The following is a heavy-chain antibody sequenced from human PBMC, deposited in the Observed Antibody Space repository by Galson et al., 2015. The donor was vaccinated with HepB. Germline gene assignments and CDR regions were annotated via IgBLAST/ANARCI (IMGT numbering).Heavy chain of an antibody. J-gene: IGHJ6*02. D-gene: IGHD2-2*02. CDR3: ARDRRVPAAIRYYYYGMDV. V-gene: IGHV3-23*01. Sequence: SLRLSCAASGFTFSSYAMTWVRQAPGKGLEWVSTILDSGDTTHHADSVKGRFTISRDNSKNTLYLQMNSLRAEDTAVYYCARDRRVPAAIRYYYYGMDVWGQGTTVTVSS. CDR2: ILDSGDTT. CDR1: GFTFSSYA.